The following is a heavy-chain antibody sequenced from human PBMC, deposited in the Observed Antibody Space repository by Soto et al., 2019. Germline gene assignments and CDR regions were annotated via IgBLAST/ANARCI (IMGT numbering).Heavy chain of an antibody. CDR2: IIPIFGTA. J-gene: IGHJ4*02. CDR1: GGTFSSYA. D-gene: IGHD6-19*01. CDR3: ARDRRAVAGTEFDY. V-gene: IGHV1-69*13. Sequence: SVKVSCKASGGTFSSYAISWVRQAPGQGLEWMGGIIPIFGTANYARKFQGRVTITADESTSTAYMELSSLRSEDTAVYYCARDRRAVAGTEFDYWGQGTLVTVSS.